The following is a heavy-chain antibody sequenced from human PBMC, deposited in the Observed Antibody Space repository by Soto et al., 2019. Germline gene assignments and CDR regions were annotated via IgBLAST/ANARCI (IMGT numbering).Heavy chain of an antibody. Sequence: EVQLLESGGGLVQPGGSLRLSCAASGFTFSSYAMSWVRQAPGKGLEWVSAISGSGGSTYYADAVKGRFTISRDNSKNTLYVQMNSLRVEDTAVYYCAKYHAGYCSSTSCYATYYYYYMYVWGKGTTVTVSS. CDR3: AKYHAGYCSSTSCYATYYYYYMYV. J-gene: IGHJ6*03. V-gene: IGHV3-23*01. CDR1: GFTFSSYA. CDR2: ISGSGGST. D-gene: IGHD2-2*01.